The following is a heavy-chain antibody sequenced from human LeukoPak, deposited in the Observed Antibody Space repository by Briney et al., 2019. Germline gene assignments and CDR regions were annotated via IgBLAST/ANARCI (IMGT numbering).Heavy chain of an antibody. CDR1: GFTFSDYY. V-gene: IGHV3-11*06. J-gene: IGHJ4*02. CDR3: ARDRSGSL. CDR2: IGGDNIYT. Sequence: GGSLRLSCAASGFTFSDYYMSWIRQAPGKGLEWVSYIGGDNIYTNYADSVKGRFTISRDNAKNSLYLQMNSLRAEDTAVYYCARDRSGSLWGQGTLVTVSS. D-gene: IGHD1-26*01.